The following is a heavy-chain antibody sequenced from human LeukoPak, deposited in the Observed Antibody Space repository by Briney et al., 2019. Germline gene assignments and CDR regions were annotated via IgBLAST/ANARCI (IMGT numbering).Heavy chain of an antibody. CDR2: ISSSSTYI. CDR1: GFTFSSYN. CDR3: ARASSSWVKRRYYYGLDV. J-gene: IGHJ6*02. V-gene: IGHV3-21*01. Sequence: PGGSLRLSCAASGFTFSSYNMNWVRQAPGKGLEWVSSISSSSTYIYYADSVKGRFTISRDNAKNSLFLQMNSLRAEDTAVYYCARASSSWVKRRYYYGLDVWGQGTTVTVSS. D-gene: IGHD6-13*01.